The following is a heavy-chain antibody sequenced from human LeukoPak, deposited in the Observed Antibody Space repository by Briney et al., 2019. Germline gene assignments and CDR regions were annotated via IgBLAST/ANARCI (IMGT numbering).Heavy chain of an antibody. CDR1: GFTFSSYG. V-gene: IGHV3-7*01. J-gene: IGHJ4*02. D-gene: IGHD6-6*01. CDR3: ARLAARQVAGY. CDR2: IKQDGGQK. Sequence: GGSLRLSCAASGFTFSSYGMHWVRQAPGKGLEWVANIKQDGGQKYYVDSVRGRFTVSRDNAKNSLYLQMNSLRAEDTAVYYCARLAARQVAGYWGQGTLVTVSS.